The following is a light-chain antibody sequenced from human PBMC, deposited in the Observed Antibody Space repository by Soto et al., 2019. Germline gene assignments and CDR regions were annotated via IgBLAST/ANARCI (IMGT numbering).Light chain of an antibody. Sequence: VLTRSPGTLSVAPGERATLSCRASQSVSGYLAWYQQKPGQAPRLLIYGASSRATGIPDRFSGSGSGTDFTLTISRLEPEDFAVYYCQQYGSSPITFGQGTKV. V-gene: IGKV3-20*01. CDR1: QSVSGY. CDR3: QQYGSSPIT. J-gene: IGKJ1*01. CDR2: GAS.